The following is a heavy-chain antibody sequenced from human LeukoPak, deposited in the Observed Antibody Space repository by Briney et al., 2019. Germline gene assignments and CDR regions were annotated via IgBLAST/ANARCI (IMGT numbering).Heavy chain of an antibody. V-gene: IGHV3-74*01. CDR3: ARDPYGSGSGYYYYYYMDV. CDR2: INSDGSST. CDR1: GFTFSSYA. J-gene: IGHJ6*03. D-gene: IGHD3-10*01. Sequence: GGSLRLSCAASGFTFSSYAMSWVRQAPGKGLVWVSRINSDGSSTSYADSVKGRFTISRDNAKNTLYLQMNSLRAEDTAVYYCARDPYGSGSGYYYYYYMDVWGKGTTVTISS.